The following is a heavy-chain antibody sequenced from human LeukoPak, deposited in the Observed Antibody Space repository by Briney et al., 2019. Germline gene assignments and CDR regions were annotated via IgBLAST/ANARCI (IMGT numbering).Heavy chain of an antibody. CDR2: IIPIFGTA. CDR3: AREGHTAMFAY. CDR1: GGSFNNYA. Sequence: SVKVSCKASGGSFNNYAVTWVRQAPGQGLEWMGGIIPIFGTANYAQKFQGRVTITTDESTSTAYMELSSLRSEDTAVYYCAREGHTAMFAYWGQGTLVTVSS. J-gene: IGHJ4*02. V-gene: IGHV1-69*05. D-gene: IGHD5-18*01.